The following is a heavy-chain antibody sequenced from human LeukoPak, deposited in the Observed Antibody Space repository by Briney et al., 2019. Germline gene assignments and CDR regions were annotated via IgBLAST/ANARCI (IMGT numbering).Heavy chain of an antibody. CDR2: IYHSGST. Sequence: PSQTLSLTCAVSGGSISSGGYSWSWIRQPPGKGLEWIGYIYHSGSTYYNPSLKSRVTISVDRSKNQFSLKLSSVTAADTAVYYCARTSIAARRANAFDIGGQGTMVTVSS. D-gene: IGHD6-6*01. CDR3: ARTSIAARRANAFDI. J-gene: IGHJ3*02. V-gene: IGHV4-30-2*01. CDR1: GGSISSGGYS.